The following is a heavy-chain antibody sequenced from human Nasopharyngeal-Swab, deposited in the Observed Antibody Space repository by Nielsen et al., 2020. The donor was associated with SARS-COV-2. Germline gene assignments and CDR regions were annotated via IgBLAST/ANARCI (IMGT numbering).Heavy chain of an antibody. CDR3: ASGPFGPGDSYYYYGLDV. J-gene: IGHJ6*02. V-gene: IGHV4-38-2*01. Sequence: PGKRLVGIGSIHNSGTPYYIPSLKSRVTISVDTSKNQFSLKMRSVTAADTAVYYCASGPFGPGDSYYYYGLDVWGQGTTVTVSS. CDR2: IHNSGTP. D-gene: IGHD3/OR15-3a*01.